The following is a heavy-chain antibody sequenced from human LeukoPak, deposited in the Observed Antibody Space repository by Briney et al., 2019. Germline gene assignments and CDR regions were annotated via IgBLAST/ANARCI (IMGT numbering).Heavy chain of an antibody. V-gene: IGHV4-59*02. J-gene: IGHJ4*02. CDR3: ARAGNKWSFGY. D-gene: IGHD2-8*01. CDR2: IYYRGNT. Sequence: SETLSLTCTVSGDSVSIYYWSWIRQPPGKGLEWIGYIYYRGNTNYNPSLKSRVTMAVDTSKNQFSLKVSSVTAADTAVYYCARAGNKWSFGYWGQGTLVTVSS. CDR1: GDSVSIYY.